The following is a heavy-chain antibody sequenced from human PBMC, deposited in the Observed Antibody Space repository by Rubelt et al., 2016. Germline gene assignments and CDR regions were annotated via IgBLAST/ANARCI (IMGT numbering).Heavy chain of an antibody. CDR1: GYTFTSYG. CDR2: ISAYNGNT. D-gene: IGHD3-10*01. J-gene: IGHJ4*02. CDR3: ARDGAFPLGSGFEKRSDY. Sequence: QVPLVQSGAAVKKPGASVKVSCKASGYTFTSYGISWVRQAPGQGLEWMRWISAYNGNTNYAQKLQGRVTMTTDTSTSTAYMELRSLRSDDTAVYYCARDGAFPLGSGFEKRSDYWGQGTLVTVSS. V-gene: IGHV1-18*01.